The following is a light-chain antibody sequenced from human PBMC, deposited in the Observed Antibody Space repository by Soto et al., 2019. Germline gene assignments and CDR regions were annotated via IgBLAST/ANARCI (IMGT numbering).Light chain of an antibody. J-gene: IGKJ1*01. CDR3: QQYNNWPLT. V-gene: IGKV3-15*01. CDR2: DTS. CDR1: QNIGRN. Sequence: EIVMTQSPTTLSVSPGERAILSCRASQNIGRNLAWYQQKPGQAPRLLIYDTSTRATGVPTRFSGSRSGAEFTLTINSLQSEDFAVYYCQQYNNWPLTFGQGTKVDIK.